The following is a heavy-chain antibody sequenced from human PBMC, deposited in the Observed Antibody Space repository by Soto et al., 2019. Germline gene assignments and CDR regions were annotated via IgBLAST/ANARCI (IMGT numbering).Heavy chain of an antibody. CDR1: GYTFTSYG. CDR2: ISAYNGNT. Sequence: ASVKVSCKASGYTFTSYGISWVRQAPGQGLERMGWISAYNGNTNYAQKLQGRVTMTTDTSTSTAYMELRSLRSDDTAMYYCAGAHITIFGVVIGTFDYWGQETLVTVSS. J-gene: IGHJ4*02. D-gene: IGHD3-3*01. V-gene: IGHV1-18*01. CDR3: AGAHITIFGVVIGTFDY.